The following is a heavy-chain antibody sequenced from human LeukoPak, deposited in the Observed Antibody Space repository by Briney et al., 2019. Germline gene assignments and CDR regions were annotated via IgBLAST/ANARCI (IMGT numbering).Heavy chain of an antibody. CDR1: GGSISSYS. J-gene: IGHJ6*03. Sequence: PSETLSLTCSVSGGSISSYSWNWIRQPPGKGLEWIGYIYYSGSTDYNPSLKSRVTMSVDTSKNQLSLNLSSVTAADTAVYFCARDSHYSSSSNYYYYYMNVWGKGTTVTVS. CDR2: IYYSGST. D-gene: IGHD6-6*01. CDR3: ARDSHYSSSSNYYYYYMNV. V-gene: IGHV4-59*12.